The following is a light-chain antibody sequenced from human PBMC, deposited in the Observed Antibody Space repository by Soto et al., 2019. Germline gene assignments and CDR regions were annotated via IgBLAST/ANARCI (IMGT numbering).Light chain of an antibody. Sequence: QSALTQPASVAGSPGQWNTISCTGASSDVGSYNLVSWYQQHPGKAPKLMIYEVSQRPSGVSNRFSGSKSGNTASLTISGLQAEDEADYYCYSYAGGGVGKFGGGTKLTVL. CDR3: YSYAGGGVGK. CDR1: SSDVGSYNL. V-gene: IGLV2-23*02. CDR2: EVS. J-gene: IGLJ2*01.